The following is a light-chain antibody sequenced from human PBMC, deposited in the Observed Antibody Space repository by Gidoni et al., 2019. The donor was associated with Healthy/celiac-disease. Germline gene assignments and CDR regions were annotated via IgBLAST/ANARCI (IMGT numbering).Light chain of an antibody. CDR3: QQYNSYHT. CDR1: QSISSW. V-gene: IGKV1-5*01. J-gene: IGKJ2*01. CDR2: DAS. Sequence: DIQMTQSPSTLSASVGDRVTITCRASQSISSWLAWYQQKPGKAPKLLIYDASSLESGVPSRFSGSGSGTEVTLTISSLQPDDFATYYCQQYNSYHTFXQXTKLEIK.